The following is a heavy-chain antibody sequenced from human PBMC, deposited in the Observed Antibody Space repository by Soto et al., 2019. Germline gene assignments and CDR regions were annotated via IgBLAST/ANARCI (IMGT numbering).Heavy chain of an antibody. D-gene: IGHD3-10*01. J-gene: IGHJ6*02. CDR1: GFTFSSYG. Sequence: VQLLESGGGLVQPGGSLRLSCAASGFTFSSYGMHWVRQAPGKGLEWVAVIWYDGSNKYYADSVKGRFTISRDNSKNTLYLQMNSLRAEDTAVYYCARVGTYYYGSGSCCSDLRQIGDYYYYGMDVWGQGTTVTVSS. CDR2: IWYDGSNK. CDR3: ARVGTYYYGSGSCCSDLRQIGDYYYYGMDV. V-gene: IGHV3-33*01.